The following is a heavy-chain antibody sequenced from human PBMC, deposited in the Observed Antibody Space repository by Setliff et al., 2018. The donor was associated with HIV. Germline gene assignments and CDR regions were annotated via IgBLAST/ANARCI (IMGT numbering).Heavy chain of an antibody. Sequence: SETLSLTCTVSGGSISSGSYYWSWIRQPAGKGLEWIGHIYTSGSTNYNPSLKSRVTISVDTSKNQFSPRLTSVTAADTAVYYCARRSGYAEDYWGQGTLVTVSS. CDR3: ARRSGYAEDY. V-gene: IGHV4-61*09. CDR1: GGSISSGSYY. CDR2: IYTSGST. D-gene: IGHD5-12*01. J-gene: IGHJ4*02.